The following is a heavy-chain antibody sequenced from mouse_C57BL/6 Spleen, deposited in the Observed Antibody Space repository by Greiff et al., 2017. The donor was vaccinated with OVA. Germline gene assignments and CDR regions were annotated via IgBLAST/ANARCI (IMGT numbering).Heavy chain of an antibody. Sequence: QVQLQQPGAELVRPGSSVNLSCKASGYTFTSYWMHWVKQRPIQGLEWIGNIDPSDSETHYNQKFKDKATLTVDKSSSTAYMQLSSLTSEDSAVYYCATLYGYDGAMDYWGQGTSVTVSS. D-gene: IGHD2-2*01. V-gene: IGHV1-52*01. CDR1: GYTFTSYW. CDR3: ATLYGYDGAMDY. CDR2: IDPSDSET. J-gene: IGHJ4*01.